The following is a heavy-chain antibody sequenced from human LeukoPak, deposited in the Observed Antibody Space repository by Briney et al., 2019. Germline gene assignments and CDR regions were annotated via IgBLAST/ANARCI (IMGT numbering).Heavy chain of an antibody. D-gene: IGHD5-18*01. V-gene: IGHV1-18*01. CDR1: GYTFTSYG. J-gene: IGHJ4*02. CDR2: ISAYNGNT. CDR3: ARAGRLWYPMARGDFDY. Sequence: ASVKVSCKASGYTFTSYGISWVRQAPGQGLEWMGWISAYNGNTNYAQKLQGRVTMTTDTSTSTAYMELRGLRSDDTAVYYCARAGRLWYPMARGDFDYWGQGTLVTVSS.